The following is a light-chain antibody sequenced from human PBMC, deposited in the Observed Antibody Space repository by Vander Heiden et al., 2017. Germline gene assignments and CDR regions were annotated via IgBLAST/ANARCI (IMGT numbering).Light chain of an antibody. CDR2: DAS. Sequence: EIVLTQSPATLSLSPGERATLSCRASQSVSSYLAWYQQKPGQAPRLLIYDASNRATGIPARFSGSGYGTDFTLTISSREPEDFAVYYCQQPSNWPNFTFGHGTKVDIK. J-gene: IGKJ3*01. CDR1: QSVSSY. V-gene: IGKV3-11*01. CDR3: QQPSNWPNFT.